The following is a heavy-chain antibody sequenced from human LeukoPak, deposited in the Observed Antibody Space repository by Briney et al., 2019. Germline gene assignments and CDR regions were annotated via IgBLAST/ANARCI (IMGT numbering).Heavy chain of an antibody. J-gene: IGHJ4*02. D-gene: IGHD1-26*01. CDR3: VRDTGGSGSYPDY. CDR1: GFTFSNYW. Sequence: GGSLRLSCAASGFTFSNYWMTWVRQAPGEGLEWVANIKQDGSERYYVDSVRGRFTISRDNAKNSVYLQVNSLRVEDTAMYYCVRDTGGSGSYPDYWGQGVLVTVSS. V-gene: IGHV3-7*01. CDR2: IKQDGSER.